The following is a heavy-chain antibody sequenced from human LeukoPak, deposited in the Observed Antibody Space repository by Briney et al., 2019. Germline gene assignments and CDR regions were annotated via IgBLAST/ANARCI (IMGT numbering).Heavy chain of an antibody. J-gene: IGHJ4*02. V-gene: IGHV3-11*01. D-gene: IGHD6-19*01. Sequence: PGGSLRLSCAASGFTFSDYYMSWIRQAPGKGLEWVSYISSSGSTIYYADSVKGRFTISRDNAKNSLYLQMNSLRAEDTAVYYCARVTFTEYSSGWYDRYLDYWGQGTLVTVSS. CDR2: ISSSGSTI. CDR3: ARVTFTEYSSGWYDRYLDY. CDR1: GFTFSDYY.